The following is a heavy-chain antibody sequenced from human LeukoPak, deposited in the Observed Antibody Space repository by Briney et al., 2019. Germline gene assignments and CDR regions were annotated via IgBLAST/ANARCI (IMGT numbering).Heavy chain of an antibody. V-gene: IGHV1-69*13. Sequence: ASVKVSCKASGGTFSSYAISWVRQAPGQGLEWMGGIIPIFGTANYAQKFQGRVTITADESTGTAYMELSSLRSEDTAVYYCAGGAMVFNPRYYYYYMDVWGKGTTVTVSS. CDR1: GGTFSSYA. CDR2: IIPIFGTA. D-gene: IGHD5-18*01. CDR3: AGGAMVFNPRYYYYYMDV. J-gene: IGHJ6*03.